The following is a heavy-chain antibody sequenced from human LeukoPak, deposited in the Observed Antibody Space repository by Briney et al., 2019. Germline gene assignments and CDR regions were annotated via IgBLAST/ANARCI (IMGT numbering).Heavy chain of an antibody. D-gene: IGHD6-13*01. CDR2: INSDGTTT. Sequence: GGSLRLSCAASGFTFSSYWMHWVRQAPGKGLVWVSRINSDGTTTSYADSVKGRFTISRDNAKDTLYLQMNSLRAEDTAVYYCARDRSSRVNYFDYWGQGTLVTVSS. CDR1: GFTFSSYW. CDR3: ARDRSSRVNYFDY. J-gene: IGHJ4*02. V-gene: IGHV3-74*01.